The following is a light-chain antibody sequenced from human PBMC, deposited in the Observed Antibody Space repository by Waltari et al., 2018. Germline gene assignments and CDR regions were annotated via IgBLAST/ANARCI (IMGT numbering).Light chain of an antibody. CDR2: EDN. J-gene: IGLJ1*01. CDR1: ALPKKY. CDR3: YSTDSSGLGV. V-gene: IGLV3-10*01. Sequence: SDELTQPPSVSVSPGQTARITCSGDALPKKYAHWYQQKSGQAPVVVIYEDNKRPSEIPERFSGSSSGTMATLTISGAQVEDEAAYYCYSTDSSGLGVFGTGTKVTVL.